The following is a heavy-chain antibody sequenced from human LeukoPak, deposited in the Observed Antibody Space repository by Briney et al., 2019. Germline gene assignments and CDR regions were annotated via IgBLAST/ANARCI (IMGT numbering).Heavy chain of an antibody. V-gene: IGHV3-15*01. Sequence: GGSLRLSCAASGLTFNNAWMSWVRQAPGKGLEWVGRIKSKVDGGTTDYAAPVKGRFTVSRDDSKNTLYLQMNSLKTEDTAVYSCPKECYMGSNFGYWGKGTLVTVSS. J-gene: IGHJ4*02. CDR1: GLTFNNAW. CDR2: IKSKVDGGTT. D-gene: IGHD3-10*01. CDR3: PKECYMGSNFGY.